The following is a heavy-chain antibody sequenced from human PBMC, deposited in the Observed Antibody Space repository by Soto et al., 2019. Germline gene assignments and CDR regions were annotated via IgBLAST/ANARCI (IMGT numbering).Heavy chain of an antibody. J-gene: IGHJ4*02. CDR2: IYYSGST. V-gene: IGHV4-30-4*01. CDR3: ARYYGSIDY. D-gene: IGHD3-3*01. Sequence: SVTMCVTCTVSGGTISSGGYYWSRNRQPPGKGLEWIGYIYYSGSTYYNPSLKSRVTISVDTSKNQFSLKLSSVTAADTAVYYCARYYGSIDYWGQGTLVTVSS. CDR1: GGTISSGGYY.